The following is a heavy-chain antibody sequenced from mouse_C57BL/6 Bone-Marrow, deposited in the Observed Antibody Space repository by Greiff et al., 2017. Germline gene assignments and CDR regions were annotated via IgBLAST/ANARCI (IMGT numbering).Heavy chain of an antibody. Sequence: EVKLVESEGGLVQPGSSMKLSCTASGFTFSDYYMAWVRQVPEKGLEWVANINYDGSSTYYLDSLKSRFIISRDNAKNLLYLQMSSLKSEDTATXYCARGGCRNWYCDVWGTGTTVTVSS. CDR1: GFTFSDYY. CDR3: ARGGCRNWYCDV. V-gene: IGHV5-16*01. CDR2: INYDGSST. D-gene: IGHD3-2*02. J-gene: IGHJ1*03.